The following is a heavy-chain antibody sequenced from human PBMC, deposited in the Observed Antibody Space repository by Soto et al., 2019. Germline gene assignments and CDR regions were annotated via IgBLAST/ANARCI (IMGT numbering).Heavy chain of an antibody. CDR2: IKQDGSEK. J-gene: IGHJ4*02. Sequence: GGSLRLSCAASGFTFSSYWMSWVRQAPGKGLEWVANIKQDGSEKYYVDSVKGRFTISRDNTKNSLYLQMNSLRAEDTAVYYCARDWNYGSGSYYNVGFDYWGQGTLVTVSS. CDR3: ARDWNYGSGSYYNVGFDY. D-gene: IGHD3-10*01. CDR1: GFTFSSYW. V-gene: IGHV3-7*05.